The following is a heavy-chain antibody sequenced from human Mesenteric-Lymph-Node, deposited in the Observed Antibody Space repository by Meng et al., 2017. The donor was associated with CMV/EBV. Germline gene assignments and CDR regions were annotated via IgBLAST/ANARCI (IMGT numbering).Heavy chain of an antibody. J-gene: IGHJ2*01. CDR3: ARRPSYFDL. Sequence: GGSLRLSCAASGFTFSSYSMNWVRQAPGKGLEWVSYISSSGSTIYYADSVKGRFTISRDNAKNSLYLQMNSLRAEDTAVYYCARRPSYFDLWGRGTLVTVSS. V-gene: IGHV3-48*04. CDR1: GFTFSSYS. CDR2: ISSSGSTI.